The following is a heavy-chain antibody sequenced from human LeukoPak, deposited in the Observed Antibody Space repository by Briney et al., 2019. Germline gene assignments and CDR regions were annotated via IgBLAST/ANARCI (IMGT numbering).Heavy chain of an antibody. CDR1: GYTLTELS. Sequence: ASVKVSCKVSGYTLTELSMHWVRQAPGKGLEWMGGFDPEDGETIYAQKFQGRVTMTEDTSTDTAYMELSSLRSEDTAVYYCSAADTRGYYFDYWGQGTLVTVFS. CDR3: SAADTRGYYFDY. V-gene: IGHV1-24*01. J-gene: IGHJ4*02. D-gene: IGHD2-2*01. CDR2: FDPEDGET.